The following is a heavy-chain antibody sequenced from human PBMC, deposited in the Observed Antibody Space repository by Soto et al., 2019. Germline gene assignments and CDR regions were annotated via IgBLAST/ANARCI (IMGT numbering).Heavy chain of an antibody. CDR2: IYYSGTT. V-gene: IGHV4-59*11. CDR1: GGSISIHY. J-gene: IGHJ4*02. CDR3: ASQRN. Sequence: SETLSLTCIVSGGSISIHYWSWIRQPPGKGLEWIGYIYYSGTTNYNPSLKSRVTISLDTSKSQFSLKLSSVTAEDTAVYYCASQRNWGQGTLVTVSS.